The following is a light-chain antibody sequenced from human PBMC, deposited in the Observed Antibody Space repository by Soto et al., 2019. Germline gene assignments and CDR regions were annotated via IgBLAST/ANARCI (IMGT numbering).Light chain of an antibody. CDR1: SSNIGNNA. J-gene: IGLJ1*01. Sequence: QSVLTQPPSVSEAPRQRVTISCSGSSSNIGNNAVNWYQQLPGEAPKLLIYYDDLKPSGVSDRFSGSKSGTSASLAISGLQSEDEADYYCVAWDDSLNGFVFGTGTKLTVL. V-gene: IGLV1-36*01. CDR3: VAWDDSLNGFV. CDR2: YDD.